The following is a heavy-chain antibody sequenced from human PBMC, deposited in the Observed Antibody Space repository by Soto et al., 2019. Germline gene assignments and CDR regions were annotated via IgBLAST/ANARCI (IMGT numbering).Heavy chain of an antibody. Sequence: GGSLRLSCAASGLTFSSYAMHWVRQAPGKGLEWVAVISYDGSNKYYADSVKGRFTISRDNSNNTLYLQMNSLRAEDTAVYYCAKGPYYYDSTGYFDYWGQGTLVTVSS. CDR3: AKGPYYYDSTGYFDY. V-gene: IGHV3-30*04. CDR1: GLTFSSYA. J-gene: IGHJ4*02. CDR2: ISYDGSNK. D-gene: IGHD3-22*01.